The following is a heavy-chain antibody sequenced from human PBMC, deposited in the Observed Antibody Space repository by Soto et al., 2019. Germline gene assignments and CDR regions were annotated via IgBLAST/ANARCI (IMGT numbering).Heavy chain of an antibody. CDR2: IDPSDSYT. CDR3: ARLLDYYGSGSYSAYYYGMDV. V-gene: IGHV5-10-1*01. Sequence: PGESLKISCKGSGYSFTSYWISWVRQMPGKGLEWMGRIDPSDSYTNYSPSFQGHVTISADKSISTAYLQWSSLKASDTAMYYCARLLDYYGSGSYSAYYYGMDVWGQGTTVTVSS. D-gene: IGHD3-10*01. CDR1: GYSFTSYW. J-gene: IGHJ6*02.